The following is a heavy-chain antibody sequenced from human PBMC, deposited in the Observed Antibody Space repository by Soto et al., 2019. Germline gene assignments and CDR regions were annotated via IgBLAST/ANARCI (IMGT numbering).Heavy chain of an antibody. J-gene: IGHJ6*02. CDR2: ISGSGGST. CDR1: GFTFSSYA. Sequence: GGSLRLSCAASGFTFSSYAMSWVRQAPGKGLEWVSAISGSGGSTYYADSVKGRFTISRDNSKNTLYLQMNSLRAEDTAVYYCAKDRGAAQKVYYYYYGMDVWGQGTTVTVSS. V-gene: IGHV3-23*01. D-gene: IGHD3-10*01. CDR3: AKDRGAAQKVYYYYYGMDV.